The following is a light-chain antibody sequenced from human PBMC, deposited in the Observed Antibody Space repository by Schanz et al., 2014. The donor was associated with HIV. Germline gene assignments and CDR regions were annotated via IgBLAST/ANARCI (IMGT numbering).Light chain of an antibody. V-gene: IGKV3-20*01. CDR3: QHYGSS. J-gene: IGKJ3*01. CDR2: HAS. Sequence: EIVLTQSPATLSLSPGERVTLSCRASQGIDSYLAWFQQRPGQAPRLLIYHASSRAPDIPDRFSGSGSGTDFTLTISRLEPEDFAVYYCQHYGSSFGPGTKVDIK. CDR1: QGIDSY.